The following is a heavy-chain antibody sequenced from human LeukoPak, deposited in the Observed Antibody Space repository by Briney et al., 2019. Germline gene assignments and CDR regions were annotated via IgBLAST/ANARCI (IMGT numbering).Heavy chain of an antibody. D-gene: IGHD2-2*01. CDR2: IWYDGNNK. CDR1: GFTFRNFG. CDR3: ARDYHGLDY. V-gene: IGHV3-33*01. Sequence: PGRSLRLSCAVSGFTFRNFGMHWVRHAPGKGLEWVAVIWYDGNNKYYADSVKGRFTISRDNSKNTLYLQMKSLRAEDTAVYYCARDYHGLDYWGQGTLVTVSS. J-gene: IGHJ4*02.